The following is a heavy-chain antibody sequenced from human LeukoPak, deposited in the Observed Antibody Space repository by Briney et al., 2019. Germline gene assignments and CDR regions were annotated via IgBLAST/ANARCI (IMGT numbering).Heavy chain of an antibody. V-gene: IGHV1-8*01. CDR1: GYTFTNYD. D-gene: IGHD3-22*01. J-gene: IGHJ4*02. CDR2: MNPTSGKA. CDR3: ARATYYLDSSGGYYFDS. Sequence: ASVKVSCKASGYTFTNYDVNWVRQATGQGLEWMGWMNPTSGKAGFAQRFQGRVSMTRNISISTAYMELSSLRSEDTAVYYCARATYYLDSSGGYYFDSWGQGTLVTVSS.